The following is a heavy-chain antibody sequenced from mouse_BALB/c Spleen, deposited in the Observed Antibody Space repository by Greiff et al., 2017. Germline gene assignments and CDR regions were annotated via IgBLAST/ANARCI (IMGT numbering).Heavy chain of an antibody. Sequence: EVQLQQSGPELVKPGASVKMSCKASGYTFTSYVMHWVKQKPGQGLEWIGYINPYNDGTKYNEKFKGKATLTSDKSSSTAYMELSSLTSEDSAVYYCASAYYRYDDGYAMDYWGQGTSVTVSS. D-gene: IGHD2-14*01. V-gene: IGHV1-14*01. J-gene: IGHJ4*01. CDR2: INPYNDGT. CDR1: GYTFTSYV. CDR3: ASAYYRYDDGYAMDY.